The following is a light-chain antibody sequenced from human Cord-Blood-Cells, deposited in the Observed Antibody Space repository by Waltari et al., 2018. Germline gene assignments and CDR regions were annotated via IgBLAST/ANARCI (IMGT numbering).Light chain of an antibody. J-gene: IGLJ2*01. CDR1: SSDVGSYNL. CDR2: EDS. CDR3: CSYAGSRVV. V-gene: IGLV2-23*01. Sequence: QSALTQPASVSGSPGQSITISCTGTSSDVGSYNLVSWYQQHPGKPPKLMIYEDSKRPSGVLSRFYGSKSGNTASLTSSGLQAEDEADYYCCSYAGSRVVFCGGTKLTVL.